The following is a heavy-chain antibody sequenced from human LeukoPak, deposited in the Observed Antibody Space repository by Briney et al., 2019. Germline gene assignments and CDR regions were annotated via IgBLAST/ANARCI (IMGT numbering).Heavy chain of an antibody. Sequence: GASVKVSCKASGYTFTNHYMHWVRQAPGQGLEWMGIINPSGGGASYAQKFQGRVTITADGSTSTAYMELSSLRSEDTAVYYCARDHRAAAGNWFDPWGQGTLVTVSS. CDR3: ARDHRAAAGNWFDP. CDR2: INPSGGGA. CDR1: GYTFTNHY. D-gene: IGHD6-13*01. V-gene: IGHV1-46*01. J-gene: IGHJ5*02.